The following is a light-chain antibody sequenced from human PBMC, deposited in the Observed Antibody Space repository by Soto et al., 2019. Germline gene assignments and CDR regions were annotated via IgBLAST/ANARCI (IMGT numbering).Light chain of an antibody. Sequence: QSVLTQPPSVSGAPRQRVTISCSGSSSNIGNNAVNWYQQLPGQAPKIVIYYDDLLTSGVSDRFSGSKSGTSASLAISALQSDDEADYYCAAWDDSLNAYVFGPGTKVTVL. CDR2: YDD. V-gene: IGLV1-36*01. CDR1: SSNIGNNA. J-gene: IGLJ1*01. CDR3: AAWDDSLNAYV.